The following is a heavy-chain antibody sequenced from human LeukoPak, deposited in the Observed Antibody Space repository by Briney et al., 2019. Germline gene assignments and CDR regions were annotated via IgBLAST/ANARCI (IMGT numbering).Heavy chain of an antibody. CDR2: INHSGST. V-gene: IGHV4-34*01. J-gene: IGHJ4*02. CDR3: ASQALNYDFWSGYYTGYYYFDY. Sequence: SETLSLTCAVYGGSFSGYYWSWIRQPPGKGLEWIGEINHSGSTNYNPSLKSRVTISVDTSKNQFSLKLSSVTAADTAVYYCASQALNYDFWSGYYTGYYYFDYWGQGTLVTASS. CDR1: GGSFSGYY. D-gene: IGHD3-3*01.